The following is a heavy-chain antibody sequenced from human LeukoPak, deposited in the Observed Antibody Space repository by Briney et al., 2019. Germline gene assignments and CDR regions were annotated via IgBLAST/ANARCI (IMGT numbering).Heavy chain of an antibody. CDR1: GFTVSSIY. V-gene: IGHV3-53*01. Sequence: GGSLRLSCAVSGFTVSSIYMSWVRQAPGKGLEWVSFIYSDGNTYYADSVKGRFTLSRDSSRNTLYLQMNSLRVEDTAVYYCARGRPHGNDYWGQGTLVTVSS. CDR3: ARGRPHGNDY. J-gene: IGHJ4*02. D-gene: IGHD4-23*01. CDR2: IYSDGNT.